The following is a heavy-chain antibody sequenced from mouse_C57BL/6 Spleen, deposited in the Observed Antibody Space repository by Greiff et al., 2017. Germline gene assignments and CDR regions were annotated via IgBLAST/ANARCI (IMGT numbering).Heavy chain of an antibody. Sequence: VQRVESGPELVKPGASVKISCKASGYAFSSSWMNWVKQRPGKGLEWIGRIYPGDGDTNYNGKFKGKATLTADKSSSTAYMQLSSLTSEDSAVYFCGNYVFAYWGQGTLVTVSA. J-gene: IGHJ3*01. D-gene: IGHD2-1*01. V-gene: IGHV1-82*01. CDR1: GYAFSSSW. CDR3: GNYVFAY. CDR2: IYPGDGDT.